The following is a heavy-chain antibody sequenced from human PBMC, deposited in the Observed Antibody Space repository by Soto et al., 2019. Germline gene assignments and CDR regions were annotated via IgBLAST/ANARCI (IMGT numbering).Heavy chain of an antibody. CDR3: ARASYDILTGYYTPSEFDP. CDR2: IWYDGSNK. CDR1: RFTFNTYS. Sequence: PGGSLRLSCAASRFTFNTYSMNWVRQAPGKGLEWVAVIWYDGSNKYYADSVKGRFTISRDNSKNTLYLQMNSLRAEDTAVYYCARASYDILTGYYTPSEFDPWGQGTLVTVSS. J-gene: IGHJ5*02. D-gene: IGHD3-9*01. V-gene: IGHV3-33*08.